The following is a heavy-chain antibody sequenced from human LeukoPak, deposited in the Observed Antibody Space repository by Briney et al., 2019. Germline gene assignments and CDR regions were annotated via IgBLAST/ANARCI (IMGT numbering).Heavy chain of an antibody. CDR2: IKKDGSEK. D-gene: IGHD3-16*01. V-gene: IGHV3-7*01. CDR1: GFTFSSYW. Sequence: PGGSLRLSCAASGFTFSSYWMSWVRQAPGKGLEWVANIKKDGSEKYYVDSVKGRFTISRDNAKKSLYLQMNSLRAEDTAVYYCARPRPGWSSVMPYFDYWGQGTLVTVSS. J-gene: IGHJ4*02. CDR3: ARPRPGWSSVMPYFDY.